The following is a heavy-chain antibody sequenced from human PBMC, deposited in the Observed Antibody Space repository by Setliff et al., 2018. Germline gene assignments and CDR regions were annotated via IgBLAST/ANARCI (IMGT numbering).Heavy chain of an antibody. D-gene: IGHD6-6*01. CDR2: ISGSGGST. Sequence: GGSLRLSCAASGFTFSSYAMSWVRQAPGKGLEWVSAISGSGGSTYDADSVKGRFTISRDNSKKTLYLQMNSLRAEDTAVYYCAKEGAGYSSSSDRFDPWGQGTLVTVSS. V-gene: IGHV3-23*01. CDR1: GFTFSSYA. CDR3: AKEGAGYSSSSDRFDP. J-gene: IGHJ5*02.